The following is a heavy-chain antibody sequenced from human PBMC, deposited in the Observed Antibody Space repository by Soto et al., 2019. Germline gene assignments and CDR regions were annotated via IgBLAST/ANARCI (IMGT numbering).Heavy chain of an antibody. Sequence: GGSLRLSCAASGFTFSSYAIHWVRQAPGKGLEWVAVISYDGRNKYYADSVKGRFTISRDNSKSTLYLQMNSLRTDDTAVYSCAKDRGPLWHYFDYWGQGTLVTVSS. CDR1: GFTFSSYA. V-gene: IGHV3-30*18. CDR3: AKDRGPLWHYFDY. D-gene: IGHD2-21*01. J-gene: IGHJ4*02. CDR2: ISYDGRNK.